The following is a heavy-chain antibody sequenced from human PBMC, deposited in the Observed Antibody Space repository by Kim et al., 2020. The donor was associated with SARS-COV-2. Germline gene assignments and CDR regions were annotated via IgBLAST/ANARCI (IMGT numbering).Heavy chain of an antibody. V-gene: IGHV1-3*01. J-gene: IGHJ4*02. CDR3: ARDMDPTVYDY. D-gene: IGHD4-4*01. CDR1: GYTFKSYP. Sequence: ASVKVSCKAYGYTFKSYPIHWLRQAPGQRPEWMEWVNAANDETQYSQKFQGRVTITRDTSANTAYMELRRLTTKDTAISYCARDMDPTVYDYWGQGTLVTVST. CDR2: VNAANDET.